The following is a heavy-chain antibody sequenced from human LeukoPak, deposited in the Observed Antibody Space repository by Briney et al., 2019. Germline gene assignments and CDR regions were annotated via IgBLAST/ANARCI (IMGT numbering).Heavy chain of an antibody. CDR2: IYYSGST. Sequence: SETLSLTCTVSGGSISSYYWSWIRQPPGKGLEWIGYIYYSGSTNYNPSLKSRVTISVDTSKNQFSLKLSSVTAADTAVYYCASNSSSSGVIDYWGQGTLVTVSS. D-gene: IGHD6-6*01. CDR1: GGSISSYY. J-gene: IGHJ4*02. CDR3: ASNSSSSGVIDY. V-gene: IGHV4-59*01.